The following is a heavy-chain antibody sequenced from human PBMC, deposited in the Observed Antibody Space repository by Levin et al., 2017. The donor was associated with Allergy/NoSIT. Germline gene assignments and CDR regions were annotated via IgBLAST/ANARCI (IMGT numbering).Heavy chain of an antibody. CDR1: GGTFNTSA. D-gene: IGHD3-22*01. CDR2: IIIIFGTT. CDR3: AGRQYYDSRGCFDL. Sequence: KISCKASGGTFNTSAINWVRQAPGQGLEWMGRIIIIFGTTNYAQTFQGRVTLSADKSTNTAYMELSSLKADDTAVYFCAGRQYYDSRGCFDLWGQGTVVTVSP. J-gene: IGHJ3*01. V-gene: IGHV1-69*06.